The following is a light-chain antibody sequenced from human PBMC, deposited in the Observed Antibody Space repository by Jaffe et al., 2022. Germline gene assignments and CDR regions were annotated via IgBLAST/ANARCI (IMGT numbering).Light chain of an antibody. CDR3: CSYAGTYASFV. J-gene: IGLJ1*01. Sequence: QSALTQSRSVSGSPGQSVTVSCTRASSDVGGFSSVSWYQQHPGKVPKLMIYDTSKRPSGVPDRFSGSKSGNTASLTISGLQAEDEADYYCCSYAGTYASFVFGTGTTVTVL. CDR1: SSDVGGFSS. CDR2: DTS. V-gene: IGLV2-11*01.